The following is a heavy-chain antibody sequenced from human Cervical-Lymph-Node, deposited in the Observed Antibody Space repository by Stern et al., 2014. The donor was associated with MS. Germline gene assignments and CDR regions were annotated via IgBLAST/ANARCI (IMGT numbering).Heavy chain of an antibody. D-gene: IGHD3-16*01. J-gene: IGHJ5*02. Sequence: DQLVESGAEVKKPGSSVRVSCKASGGISWVRQAPGQGLEWMGGVIPFVGTSNYAQKFQGRVPITADTAKNTAYLELNSLRLDDTAVYYCARGGGDNWFDPWGQGTLVTVSS. V-gene: IGHV1-69*06. CDR3: ARGGGDNWFDP. CDR1: GG. CDR2: VIPFVGTS.